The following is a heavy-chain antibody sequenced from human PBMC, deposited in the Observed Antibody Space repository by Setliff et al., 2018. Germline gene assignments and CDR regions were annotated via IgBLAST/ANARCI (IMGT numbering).Heavy chain of an antibody. CDR3: ATVGAAPDF. Sequence: EASVKVSCKASGNRFTDYNLHWVRQAPGQGLEWMGWINPDSGDTHSAQKFQGRVTMTRDTSISTAYMELSGLTSDDTAVYYCATVGAAPDFWGQGTLVTVSS. CDR2: INPDSGDT. V-gene: IGHV1-2*02. CDR1: GNRFTDYN. J-gene: IGHJ4*02. D-gene: IGHD1-26*01.